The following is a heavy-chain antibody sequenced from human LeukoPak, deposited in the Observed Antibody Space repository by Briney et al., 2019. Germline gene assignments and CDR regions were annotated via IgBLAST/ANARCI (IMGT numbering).Heavy chain of an antibody. CDR2: ISGVGLRT. J-gene: IGHJ4*02. CDR1: GFTFSAYA. D-gene: IGHD3-3*01. CDR3: AKDLEPREYTFGTFDY. V-gene: IGHV3-23*01. Sequence: GGSLRLSCAGSGFTFSAYAMSWVRQAPGKGLEWVSTISGVGLRTYYADSVKGRFTISRDNSKNTLYLQMNSLRAEDTAVYYCAKDLEPREYTFGTFDYWGQGTLVTVSS.